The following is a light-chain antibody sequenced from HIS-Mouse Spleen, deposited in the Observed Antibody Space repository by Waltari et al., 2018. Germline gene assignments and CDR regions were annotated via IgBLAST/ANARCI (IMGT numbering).Light chain of an antibody. V-gene: IGLV3-10*01. CDR1: ALPKKY. J-gene: IGLJ2*01. Sequence: SYELTQPPSVSVSPGQTARITCSGDALPKKYAYWYQQKSGQAPVRVIYEDSKRPSGIPESFSGSSSGTMATWTISGAQVEDEADYYCYSTDSSGNHRVFGGGTKLTVL. CDR2: EDS. CDR3: YSTDSSGNHRV.